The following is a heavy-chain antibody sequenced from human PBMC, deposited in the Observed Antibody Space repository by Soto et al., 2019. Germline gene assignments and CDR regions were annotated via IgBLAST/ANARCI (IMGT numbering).Heavy chain of an antibody. CDR2: IIPILGIA. J-gene: IGHJ5*02. Sequence: QVQLVQSGAEVKKPGSSVKVSCKASGGTFSSYTISWVRQAPGQGLEWMGRIIPILGIANYAQKFQGRVTITADKSTSKAYMELSSLRSEDTAVYYCAVTFGGVIVSGWFDPWGQGTLVTVSS. V-gene: IGHV1-69*02. CDR1: GGTFSSYT. CDR3: AVTFGGVIVSGWFDP. D-gene: IGHD3-16*02.